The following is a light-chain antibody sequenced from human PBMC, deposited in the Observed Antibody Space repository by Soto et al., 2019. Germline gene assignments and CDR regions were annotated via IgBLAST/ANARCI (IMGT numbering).Light chain of an antibody. CDR1: SSDVGGYNY. CDR2: DVS. J-gene: IGLJ2*01. CDR3: NSYTSSSTVV. Sequence: QSALTQPASLSGAPGQSITISCTGTSSDVGGYNYVSWYQQHPGKAPKLMIYDVSNRPSGVSNRFSGSKSGNTASLTISGLHAQDEAEYYCNSYTSSSTVVFGGGHTLTVL. V-gene: IGLV2-14*01.